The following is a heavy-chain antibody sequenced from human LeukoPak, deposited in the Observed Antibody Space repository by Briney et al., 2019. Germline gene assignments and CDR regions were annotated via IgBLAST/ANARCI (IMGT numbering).Heavy chain of an antibody. CDR3: ARGGLPIYYYYMDV. CDR1: GYTFTDYF. J-gene: IGHJ6*03. Sequence: GASVKVSCKASGYTFTDYFLHWVRQAPGQGLEWMGWINPNSGGTNYAQKFQGRVTMTRDTSISTAYMDLNRLRSDDTAVYFCARGGLPIYYYYMDVWGKGTTVTVSS. V-gene: IGHV1-2*02. CDR2: INPNSGGT. D-gene: IGHD4-11*01.